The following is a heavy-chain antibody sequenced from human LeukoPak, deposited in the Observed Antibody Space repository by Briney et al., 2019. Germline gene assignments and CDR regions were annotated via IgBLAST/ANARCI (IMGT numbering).Heavy chain of an antibody. CDR1: GGSISSYY. CDR3: ARHFAYSSSSYFDH. J-gene: IGHJ4*02. Sequence: PSETLSLTCTVSGGSISSYYWSWIRQPPGKGLEWIGYVYYTGSTNYNPSLKSRVTMFDDKSKNQFSLRLSSVTVADTAVYYCARHFAYSSSSYFDHWGQGSLVTVSS. D-gene: IGHD6-6*01. V-gene: IGHV4-59*08. CDR2: VYYTGST.